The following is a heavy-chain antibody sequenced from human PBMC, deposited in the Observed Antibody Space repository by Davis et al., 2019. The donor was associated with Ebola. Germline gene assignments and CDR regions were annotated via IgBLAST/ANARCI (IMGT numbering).Heavy chain of an antibody. Sequence: GGSLRLSCAASGFTFSSYAMHWVRQAPGKGLEWVAVISYDGSNKYYADSVKGRFTISRDNSKNTLYLQMNSLRAEDTAVYYCARDLYIAAALHYGMDVWGQGTTVTVSS. V-gene: IGHV3-30-3*01. CDR2: ISYDGSNK. CDR1: GFTFSSYA. J-gene: IGHJ6*02. D-gene: IGHD6-13*01. CDR3: ARDLYIAAALHYGMDV.